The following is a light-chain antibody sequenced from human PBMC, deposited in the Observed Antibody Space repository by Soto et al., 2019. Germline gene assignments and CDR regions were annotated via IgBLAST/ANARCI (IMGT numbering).Light chain of an antibody. CDR1: SSDVGSYNR. V-gene: IGLV2-18*02. CDR3: SSYTSSSTYV. CDR2: EVS. Sequence: VLTQPPSVSGSPGQSVAISCTGTSSDVGSYNRVSWYQQPPGTAPKVMIYEVSNRPSGVPDRFSGSKSGNTASLAISGLQAEDEADYYCSSYTSSSTYVFGTGTKVTVL. J-gene: IGLJ1*01.